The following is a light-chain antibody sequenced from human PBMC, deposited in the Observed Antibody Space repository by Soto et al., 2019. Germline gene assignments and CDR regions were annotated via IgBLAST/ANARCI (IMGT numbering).Light chain of an antibody. Sequence: DIVLTQSPATLSLSPGERATLSCRASHSVSRYLVWYQQKPGQAPRLLIYHASNRATGIPARFSGSGSGTDFTLPISSLEPEDFAVYFCQQRSDWPLTFGQGTKLEIK. J-gene: IGKJ2*01. CDR3: QQRSDWPLT. V-gene: IGKV3-11*01. CDR2: HAS. CDR1: HSVSRY.